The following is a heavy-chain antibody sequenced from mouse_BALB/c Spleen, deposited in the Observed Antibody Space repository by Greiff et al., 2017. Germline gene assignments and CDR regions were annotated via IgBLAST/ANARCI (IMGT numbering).Heavy chain of an antibody. V-gene: IGHV7-3*02. CDR3: ARAYYYGSTYYFDY. CDR2: IRNKANGYTT. J-gene: IGHJ2*01. D-gene: IGHD1-1*01. CDR1: GFTFTDYY. Sequence: EVKLVESGGGLVQPGGSLRLSCATSGFTFTDYYMSWVRQPPGKALEWLGFIRNKANGYTTEYSASVKGRFTISRDNSQSILYLQMNTLRAEDSATYYCARAYYYGSTYYFDYWGQGTTLTVSS.